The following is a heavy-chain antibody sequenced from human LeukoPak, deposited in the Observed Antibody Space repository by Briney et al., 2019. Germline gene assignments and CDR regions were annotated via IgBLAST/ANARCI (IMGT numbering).Heavy chain of an antibody. CDR2: INPNSGGT. Sequence: ASVKVSCKASGYTFTGYYMHWVRQAPGQGLEWMGWINPNSGGTNYAQKFQGRVTMTRDTSISTAYMELSRLRSDDTAVYYCAREHYGSGSLDYWGQGTLVTVSS. J-gene: IGHJ4*02. D-gene: IGHD3-10*01. CDR1: GYTFTGYY. V-gene: IGHV1-2*02. CDR3: AREHYGSGSLDY.